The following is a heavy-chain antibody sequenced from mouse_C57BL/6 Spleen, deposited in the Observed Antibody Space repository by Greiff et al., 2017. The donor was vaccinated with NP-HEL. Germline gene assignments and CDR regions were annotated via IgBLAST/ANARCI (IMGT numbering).Heavy chain of an antibody. J-gene: IGHJ3*01. CDR3: ARWGPDYYGSSYWFAY. CDR2: IYPGSGST. Sequence: QVQLQQPGAELVKPGASVKMSCKASGYTFTSYWITWVKQRPGQGLEWIGDIYPGSGSTNYNEKFKSKATLTVDTSSSAAYMQLSSLTSEDSAVYYCARWGPDYYGSSYWFAYWGQGTLVTGSA. CDR1: GYTFTSYW. V-gene: IGHV1-55*01. D-gene: IGHD1-1*01.